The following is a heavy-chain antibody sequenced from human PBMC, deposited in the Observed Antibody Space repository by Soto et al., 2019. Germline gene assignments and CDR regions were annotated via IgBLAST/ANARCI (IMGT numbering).Heavy chain of an antibody. V-gene: IGHV3-64D*06. CDR3: VKAIDFWSGYPTYYYGMDV. CDR2: ISTNGVSK. Sequence: PVGSRRLSCSASGFTFSSYAMHWVRQAPGKGLESVKAISTNGVSKYYADSVKGRFTISRDNSKNTLSLQMSSLRAKDTAVYYCVKAIDFWSGYPTYYYGMDVWGQGTTVTVSS. J-gene: IGHJ6*02. CDR1: GFTFSSYA. D-gene: IGHD3-3*01.